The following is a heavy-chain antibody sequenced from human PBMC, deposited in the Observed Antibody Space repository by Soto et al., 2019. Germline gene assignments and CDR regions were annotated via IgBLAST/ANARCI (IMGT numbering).Heavy chain of an antibody. V-gene: IGHV3-23*01. D-gene: IGHD2-2*01. CDR3: AKEPLVAAGNFDY. CDR1: GFTFSSYA. Sequence: GVSLRLSCAASGFTFSSYAMSWVRQSPGKGLEWVSTISGSGHSTYYADSVKGRFTISRDNSRNTLYMPMKRLRDEDTAVYYCAKEPLVAAGNFDYWAQGP. CDR2: ISGSGHST. J-gene: IGHJ4*02.